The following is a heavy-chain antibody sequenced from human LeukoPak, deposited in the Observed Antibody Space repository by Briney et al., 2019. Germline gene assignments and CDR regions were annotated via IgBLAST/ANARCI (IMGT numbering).Heavy chain of an antibody. J-gene: IGHJ3*02. CDR2: INHSGST. V-gene: IGHV4-34*01. CDR1: GGFFSGYY. CDR3: ARDTFIVLMVYAIPVDAFDI. D-gene: IGHD2-8*01. Sequence: SETLSLTCAVYGGFFSGYYWSWIRQPPGKGLEWIGEINHSGSTNYNPSLKSRVTISVDTSKNQFSLKLSSVTAADTAVYYCARDTFIVLMVYAIPVDAFDIWGQGTMVTVSS.